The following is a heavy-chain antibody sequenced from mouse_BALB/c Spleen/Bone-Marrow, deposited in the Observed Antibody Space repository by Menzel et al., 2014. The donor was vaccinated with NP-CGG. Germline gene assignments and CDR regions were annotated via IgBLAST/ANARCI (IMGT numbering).Heavy chain of an antibody. CDR2: INPDSNTI. Sequence: EVQLQESGGGLVQPGGSLKLSCAASGFDFSGFWMSWVRQAPGRGLEWIGEINPDSNTINYSPSLKDKFIISRDNAKNTLYLQMSKVRPEDTALYYCARLGYYGSFAYWGQGTLVTVSA. CDR1: GFDFSGFW. J-gene: IGHJ3*01. D-gene: IGHD1-2*01. V-gene: IGHV4-1*02. CDR3: ARLGYYGSFAY.